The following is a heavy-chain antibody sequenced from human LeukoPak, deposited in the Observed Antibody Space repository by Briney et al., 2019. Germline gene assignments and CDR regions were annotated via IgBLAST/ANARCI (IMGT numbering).Heavy chain of an antibody. CDR2: ISSSSKTI. CDR1: GFTLRSYG. Sequence: PGGSLRLSCAASGFTLRSYGMNWVRQAPGKGLEWVSYISSSSKTIYYADSVKGRFTISRDNAKNSLSLQMNSLRAEDTAVYYCARGRGYSGYGPPHYWGQGTLVTVSS. CDR3: ARGRGYSGYGPPHY. J-gene: IGHJ4*02. V-gene: IGHV3-48*04. D-gene: IGHD5-12*01.